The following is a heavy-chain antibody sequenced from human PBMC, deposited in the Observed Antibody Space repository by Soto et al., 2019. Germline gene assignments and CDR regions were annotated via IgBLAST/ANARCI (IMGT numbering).Heavy chain of an antibody. D-gene: IGHD3-22*01. J-gene: IGHJ4*02. CDR1: GGSISSYY. CDR3: AREGRGYDSSGYFDY. V-gene: IGHV4-59*01. CDR2: IYYSGST. Sequence: SETLSLTCTVSGGSISSYYWSWIRQPPGKGLEWIGYIYYSGSTNYNPSLKSRVTISVDTSKDQFSLKLSSVTAADTAVYYCAREGRGYDSSGYFDYWGRGTLVTVSS.